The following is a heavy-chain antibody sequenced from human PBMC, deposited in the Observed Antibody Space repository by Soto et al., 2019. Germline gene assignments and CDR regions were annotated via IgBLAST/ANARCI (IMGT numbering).Heavy chain of an antibody. CDR1: GFTFSGSA. Sequence: GGSLRLSCAASGFTFSGSAMHWVRQASGKGLEWVGRIRSKANSYATAYAASVKGRFTISRDDSKNTAYLQMNSLKTKDTAVYSCTRTAPIANWFDPWGQGTLVTVSS. V-gene: IGHV3-73*01. D-gene: IGHD2-21*01. CDR3: TRTAPIANWFDP. J-gene: IGHJ5*02. CDR2: IRSKANSYAT.